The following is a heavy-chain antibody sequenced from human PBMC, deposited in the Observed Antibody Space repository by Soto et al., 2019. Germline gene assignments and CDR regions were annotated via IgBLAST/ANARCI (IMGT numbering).Heavy chain of an antibody. D-gene: IGHD2-21*02. V-gene: IGHV3-30-3*01. J-gene: IGHJ4*02. CDR1: GFTFSSYA. Sequence: QVQLVESGGGVVQPGRSLRLSCAASGFTFSSYAMHWVRQAPGKVLEWVAVISYDGSNKYYADSVKGRFTISRDNSKNTLYLQMNSLRAEDTAVYYCARGAGTYGGNSLPHDYWGQGTLVTVSS. CDR3: ARGAGTYGGNSLPHDY. CDR2: ISYDGSNK.